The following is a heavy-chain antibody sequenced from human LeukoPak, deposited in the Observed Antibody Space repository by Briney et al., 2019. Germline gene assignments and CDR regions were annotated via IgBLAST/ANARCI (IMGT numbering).Heavy chain of an antibody. Sequence: GGSLRLSCAASGFTFSSYWMSWVRQAPGKGLEWVANIKQDGSEKYYVDSVKGRFTISRDNAKNSLYLQMNSLRAEDTAVYYCAREVNWNYFGIFDYWDQGTLVTVSS. CDR1: GFTFSSYW. V-gene: IGHV3-7*01. J-gene: IGHJ4*02. CDR3: AREVNWNYFGIFDY. D-gene: IGHD1-7*01. CDR2: IKQDGSEK.